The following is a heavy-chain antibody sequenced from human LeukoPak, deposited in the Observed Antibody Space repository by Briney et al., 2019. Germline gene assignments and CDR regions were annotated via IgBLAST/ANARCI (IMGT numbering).Heavy chain of an antibody. CDR3: ARAGSNFDY. Sequence: PGGSLRLSCAVSGFTFISYEMNWVRQAPGKGLEWVSYISTGGETVYYADSVKGRFTISRDNAKDSLSLQMNSLRADDTAIYYCARAGSNFDYWGQGTLVTVSS. CDR1: GFTFISYE. D-gene: IGHD6-6*01. V-gene: IGHV3-48*03. CDR2: ISTGGETV. J-gene: IGHJ4*02.